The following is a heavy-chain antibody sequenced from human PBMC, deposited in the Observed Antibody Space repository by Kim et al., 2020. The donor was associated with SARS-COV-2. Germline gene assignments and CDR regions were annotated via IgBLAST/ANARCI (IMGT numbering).Heavy chain of an antibody. Sequence: SETLSLTCAVYGGSFSGYYWSWIRQPPGKGLEWIGEINHSGSTNYNPSLKSRVTISVDTSKNQFSLKLSSVTAADTAVYYCARTPRITMVRGVKFDDYWGQGTLVTVSS. J-gene: IGHJ4*02. D-gene: IGHD3-10*01. CDR2: INHSGST. V-gene: IGHV4-34*01. CDR1: GGSFSGYY. CDR3: ARTPRITMVRGVKFDDY.